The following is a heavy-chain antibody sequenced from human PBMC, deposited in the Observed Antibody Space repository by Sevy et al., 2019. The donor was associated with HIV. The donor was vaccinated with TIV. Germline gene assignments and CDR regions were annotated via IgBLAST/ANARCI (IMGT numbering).Heavy chain of an antibody. CDR3: ARHGGLVDRGFDF. CDR2: SYFSGST. J-gene: IGHJ4*02. D-gene: IGHD3-10*01. V-gene: IGHV4-39*01. CDR1: GGSIGRNSYD. Sequence: SETLSLTCTVSGGSIGRNSYDWGWIRQSPGKGLEWIGSSYFSGSTNYATSLKSRVSISVDSSKNQVSLKMRSVTATYTAVYYCARHGGLVDRGFDFWGQGTLVTVSS.